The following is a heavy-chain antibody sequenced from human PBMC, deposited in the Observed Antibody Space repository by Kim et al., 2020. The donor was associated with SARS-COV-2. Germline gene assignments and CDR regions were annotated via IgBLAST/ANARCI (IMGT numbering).Heavy chain of an antibody. D-gene: IGHD3-3*02. V-gene: IGHV4-39*07. J-gene: IGHJ6*02. CDR3: ARVSPFLEWKATYGMDV. CDR1: GGSISSSSYY. Sequence: SETLSLTCTVSGGSISSSSYYWGWIRQPPGKGLEWIGSIYYSGSTYYNPSLKSRVTISVDTSKNQFSLKLSSVTAADTAVYYCARVSPFLEWKATYGMDVWGQGTTVTVSS. CDR2: IYYSGST.